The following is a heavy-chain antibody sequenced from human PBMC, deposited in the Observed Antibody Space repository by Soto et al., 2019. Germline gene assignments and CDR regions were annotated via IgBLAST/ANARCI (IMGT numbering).Heavy chain of an antibody. D-gene: IGHD3-16*02. CDR2: ISGSGGST. CDR3: AKTPAGIVPADINPIYDYVWGRYSSTFDY. J-gene: IGHJ4*02. V-gene: IGHV3-23*01. Sequence: PGGSMRLACAASGFAFSSDARSWVRQAPGQGLEWGSAISGSGGSTYYADSVKGRFTISRDNSKTKLYMQMNRLRAEETAVYYCAKTPAGIVPADINPIYDYVWGRYSSTFDYWGQGT. CDR1: GFAFSSDA.